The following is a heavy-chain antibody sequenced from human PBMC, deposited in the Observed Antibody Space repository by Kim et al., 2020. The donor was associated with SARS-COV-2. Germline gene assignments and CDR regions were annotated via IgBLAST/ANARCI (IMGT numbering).Heavy chain of an antibody. Sequence: AHVKGRFTLSKDDSKNTLYLQMDSLKAEDTAVYYCTTDRVGAWDNYHGMDVWGQGTTVTVSS. V-gene: IGHV3-15*01. D-gene: IGHD1-26*01. J-gene: IGHJ6*02. CDR3: TTDRVGAWDNYHGMDV.